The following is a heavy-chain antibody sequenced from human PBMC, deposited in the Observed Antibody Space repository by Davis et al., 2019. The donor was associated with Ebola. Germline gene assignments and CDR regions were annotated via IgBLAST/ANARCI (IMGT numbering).Heavy chain of an antibody. V-gene: IGHV1-8*01. CDR3: ARDRGKGRTTIFGVVIAGPMDV. CDR2: MNPNSGNT. CDR1: GYTFTSYD. Sequence: ASVKVSCKASGYTFTSYDINWVRQATGQGLEWMGWMNPNSGNTGYAQKFQGRVTMTRNTSISTAHMELSSLRSEDTAVYYCARDRGKGRTTIFGVVIAGPMDVWGKGTTVTVSS. D-gene: IGHD3-3*01. J-gene: IGHJ6*03.